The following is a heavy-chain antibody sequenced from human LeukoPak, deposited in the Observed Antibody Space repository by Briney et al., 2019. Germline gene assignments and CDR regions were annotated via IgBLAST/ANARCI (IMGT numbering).Heavy chain of an antibody. V-gene: IGHV3-74*01. CDR3: ARDGTSGNFDC. CDR1: GFTLSTSW. J-gene: IGHJ4*02. CDR2: IRGDGSSS. D-gene: IGHD2-15*01. Sequence: TGRSLRLSCVASGFTLSTSWVHWVRQVPGKGLLWVSLIRGDGSSSYADSVKGRFTNSRDTAKNTLYLQMNSLRAEDTAVYYCARDGTSGNFDCWGQGTLVTVSS.